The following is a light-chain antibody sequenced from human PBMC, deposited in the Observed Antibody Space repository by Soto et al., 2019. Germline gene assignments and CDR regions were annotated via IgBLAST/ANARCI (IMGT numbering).Light chain of an antibody. J-gene: IGKJ4*01. V-gene: IGKV1-5*03. Sequence: DIQMTQSPSTLSASVGDRVTITCRASQNIRRWLALYQQKPWKDPEILSYSASGLESGVPSRFSGSGSGTEFTLTISSLQPDDFATYYCQEYNGNSGLTFGGGTKVEIK. CDR1: QNIRRW. CDR3: QEYNGNSGLT. CDR2: SAS.